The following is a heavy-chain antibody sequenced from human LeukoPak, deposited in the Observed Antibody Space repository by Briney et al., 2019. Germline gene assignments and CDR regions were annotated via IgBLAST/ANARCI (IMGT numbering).Heavy chain of an antibody. Sequence: GGSLRLSCAASEFTLSSYWMSWVRQAPGKGLEWVANIKQDGSKEYYVDSVKGRFTISRDKAKNSLYLQMNSLRAEDTAVYYCASGLGSLVDNWGQGTLVTVSS. V-gene: IGHV3-7*01. CDR3: ASGLGSLVDN. CDR2: IKQDGSKE. D-gene: IGHD3-10*01. CDR1: EFTLSSYW. J-gene: IGHJ4*02.